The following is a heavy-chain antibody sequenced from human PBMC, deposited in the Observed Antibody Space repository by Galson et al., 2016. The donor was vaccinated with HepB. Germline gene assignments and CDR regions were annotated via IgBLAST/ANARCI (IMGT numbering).Heavy chain of an antibody. J-gene: IGHJ6*02. CDR1: GFIFSSYA. Sequence: SLRLSCAGTGFIFSSYAMHWVRHSPVKGLEWVAVISYDGSNKHHGESVEGRFTISRDNSQNTVHLQINSLSADDTATYYCARDHIGSEGTTFSDYYHGLDGWGQGTTVIVS. V-gene: IGHV3-30*03. CDR2: ISYDGSNK. D-gene: IGHD2-21*01. CDR3: ARDHIGSEGTTFSDYYHGLDG.